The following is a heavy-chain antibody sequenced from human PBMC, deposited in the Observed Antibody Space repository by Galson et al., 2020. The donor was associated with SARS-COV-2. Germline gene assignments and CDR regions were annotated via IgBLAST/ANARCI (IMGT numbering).Heavy chain of an antibody. V-gene: IGHV3-23*01. CDR2: ISGSGGYT. D-gene: IGHD3-3*01. CDR1: GLSFSNYG. Sequence: GESLKISCAASGLSFSNYGMSWVRQAPGKGLEWVSYISGSGGYTSYADSVKGRCTISRDNSKDILFLQMNSLGAEDTAVYFCAKEPRITIFGVVTRSGMDVWGQGTTVTVSS. J-gene: IGHJ6*02. CDR3: AKEPRITIFGVVTRSGMDV.